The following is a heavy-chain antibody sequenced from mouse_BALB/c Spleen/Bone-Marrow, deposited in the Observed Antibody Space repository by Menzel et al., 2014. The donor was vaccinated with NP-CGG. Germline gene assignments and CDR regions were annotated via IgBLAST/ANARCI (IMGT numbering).Heavy chain of an antibody. D-gene: IGHD1-1*01. J-gene: IGHJ3*01. CDR2: TWGDGST. CDR3: AREPTVVAGAWFAY. CDR1: GFSLTGYG. V-gene: IGHV2-6-7*01. Sequence: VHLVESGPGLVAPSQRLSITCTVSGFSLTGYGVNWVRQPPGKGLEWLGMTWGDGSTDYNSALKSRLGISKDNSKSQVFLKMNSLQTDDTARYYCAREPTVVAGAWFAYWGQGTLVTVSA.